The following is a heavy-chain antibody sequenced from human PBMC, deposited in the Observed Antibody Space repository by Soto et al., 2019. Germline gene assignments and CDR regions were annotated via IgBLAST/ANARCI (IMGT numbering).Heavy chain of an antibody. Sequence: SVKVSCKASGGTFSSYAISWVRQAPGQGLEWMGGIIPIFGTANYAQKFQGRVTITADESTSTAYMELSSLRSEDTAVYYCARDASTYYYDSSGYYDPASFDYWGQGTLVTVSS. CDR3: ARDASTYYYDSSGYYDPASFDY. D-gene: IGHD3-22*01. CDR2: IIPIFGTA. CDR1: GGTFSSYA. J-gene: IGHJ4*02. V-gene: IGHV1-69*13.